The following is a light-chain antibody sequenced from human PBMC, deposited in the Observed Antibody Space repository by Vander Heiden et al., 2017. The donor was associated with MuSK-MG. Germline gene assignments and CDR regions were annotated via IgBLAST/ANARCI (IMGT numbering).Light chain of an antibody. CDR2: SNN. CDR1: SSNIGSNT. CDR3: AAWDDSLNGRL. Sequence: QSVLTQPPSASGAPGQRVTISCSGSSSNIGSNTVNWYQQLPGTAPKRLIYSNNQRPSGVPDRFSGSKSGTSASLDISGLQSEDEADDYCAAWDDSLNGRLFGGGTKLTVL. J-gene: IGLJ2*01. V-gene: IGLV1-44*01.